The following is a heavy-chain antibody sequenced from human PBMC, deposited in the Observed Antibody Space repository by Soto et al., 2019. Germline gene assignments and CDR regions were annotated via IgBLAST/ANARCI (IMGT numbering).Heavy chain of an antibody. D-gene: IGHD3-10*01. CDR2: FRGSGDDGTT. CDR1: GFTFSSYS. V-gene: IGHV3-23*01. J-gene: IGHJ4*02. CDR3: AKKVNSGSGSQYFDY. Sequence: GGSLRLSCAASGFTFSSYSMSWVRQAPGKWLEWVSGFRGSGDDGTTYYADSVKGRFTISRDNSKNMLFLQMNSLRAEDTAIYYCAKKVNSGSGSQYFDYWGQGXLVTVYS.